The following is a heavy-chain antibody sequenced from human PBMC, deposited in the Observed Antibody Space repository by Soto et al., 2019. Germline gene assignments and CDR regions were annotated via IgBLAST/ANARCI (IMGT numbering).Heavy chain of an antibody. CDR1: GFTFINYA. J-gene: IGHJ4*02. CDR3: ARDQVKGTMTIL. V-gene: IGHV3-30-3*01. CDR2: ISYDGSNK. D-gene: IGHD4-17*01. Sequence: PGGSLRLSCAASGFTFINYAMHWVHQAPGKGLEWVAVISYDGSNKYYADSVKGRFTISRDNSKNTMYLQMNSLSAEDTAVYHCARDQVKGTMTILWGQGTLVTVSS.